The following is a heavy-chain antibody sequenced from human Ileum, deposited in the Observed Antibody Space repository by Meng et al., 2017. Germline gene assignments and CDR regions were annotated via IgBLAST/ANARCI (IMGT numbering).Heavy chain of an antibody. CDR3: ARWTYHYDF. CDR1: GFTFADYA. Sequence: QLLESGVGLVQPWGSLRLSCTGSGFTFADYAINWVRQAPGKGLEWVSAISGNGAAKLYADSAKGRFTISRDNSKNSIYMEMYTLRVEDTAIYYCARWTYHYDFWGQGTLVTVSS. D-gene: IGHD2-2*02. CDR2: ISGNGAAK. J-gene: IGHJ4*02. V-gene: IGHV3-23*01.